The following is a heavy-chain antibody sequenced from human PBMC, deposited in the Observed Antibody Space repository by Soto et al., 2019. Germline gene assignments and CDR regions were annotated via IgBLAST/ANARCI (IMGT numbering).Heavy chain of an antibody. V-gene: IGHV3-33*06. D-gene: IGHD5-18*01. J-gene: IGHJ4*02. CDR2: IWFDGSNK. Sequence: GGSLRLSCAASGFTFRSYGLHWVRQAPGKGLEWVAVIWFDGSNKYYADSVKGRFTISRDNSKNTLYLQMNTLRAEDTAVYYCAKNERRGYSYCVDFDYWGQGTLVTVSS. CDR1: GFTFRSYG. CDR3: AKNERRGYSYCVDFDY.